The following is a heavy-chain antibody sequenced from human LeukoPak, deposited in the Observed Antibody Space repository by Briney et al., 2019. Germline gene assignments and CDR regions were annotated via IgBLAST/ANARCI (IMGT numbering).Heavy chain of an antibody. D-gene: IGHD3-22*01. V-gene: IGHV5-51*01. J-gene: IGHJ3*02. CDR2: IYPGDSDT. CDR3: ARPDYYDSSGYYVRWFAFDI. Sequence: GESLKISCKGSGYSFTSYWIGWVRQMPGKGLEWMGIIYPGDSDTRYSPSFQGQVTISADKSISTAYLQWSSLKASDTAMYYCARPDYYDSSGYYVRWFAFDIWGQGTMVTVSS. CDR1: GYSFTSYW.